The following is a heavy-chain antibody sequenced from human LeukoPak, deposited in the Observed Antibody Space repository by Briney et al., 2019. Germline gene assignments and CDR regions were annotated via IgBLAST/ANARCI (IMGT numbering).Heavy chain of an antibody. D-gene: IGHD5-18*01. V-gene: IGHV3-11*01. Sequence: GGSLRLSCAASGFTFSDYYMSWIRQAPGKGLEWVSYIRNSGSTIYYADSVKGRFTISRDNAKNSLYLQMNSLRAAETAVHCCARECDVDRGMVLFDLWGQGTLVSVSS. CDR3: ARECDVDRGMVLFDL. J-gene: IGHJ5*02. CDR1: GFTFSDYY. CDR2: IRNSGSTI.